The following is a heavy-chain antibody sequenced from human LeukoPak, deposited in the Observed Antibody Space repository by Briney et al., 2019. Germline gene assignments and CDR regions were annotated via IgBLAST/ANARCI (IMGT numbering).Heavy chain of an antibody. CDR3: ATVRYSSGWYGNWFDP. Sequence: ASMKVSCKASGYTFTGYYMHWVRQAPGQGLEWMGWINPNSGGTNYAQKFQGRVTMTRDTSISTAYMELSRLRSDDTAVYYCATVRYSSGWYGNWFDPRGQGTLVTVSS. D-gene: IGHD6-19*01. V-gene: IGHV1-2*02. J-gene: IGHJ5*02. CDR2: INPNSGGT. CDR1: GYTFTGYY.